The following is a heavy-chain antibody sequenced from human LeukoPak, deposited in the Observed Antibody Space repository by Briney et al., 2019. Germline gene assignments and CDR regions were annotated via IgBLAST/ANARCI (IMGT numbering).Heavy chain of an antibody. CDR2: ISAYNGNT. D-gene: IGHD5-24*01. V-gene: IGHV1-18*01. J-gene: IGHJ4*02. Sequence: ASVTVSCKASGYTFTSYGISWVRQAPGQGLEWMGWISAYNGNTNYAQKLQGRVTMTTDTSTSTAYMELRSLRSDDTAVYYCARGARWLQIDHLDYWGQGTLVTVSS. CDR3: ARGARWLQIDHLDY. CDR1: GYTFTSYG.